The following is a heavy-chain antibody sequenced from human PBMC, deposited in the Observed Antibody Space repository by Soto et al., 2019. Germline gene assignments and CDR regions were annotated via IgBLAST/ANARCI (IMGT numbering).Heavy chain of an antibody. J-gene: IGHJ3*02. D-gene: IGHD6-13*01. CDR1: GFTFSSYS. CDR3: ARALRPYSSSWNDAFDI. Sequence: PGGSLRLSCVASGFTFSSYSMNWVRQAPGKGLEWVSYISRSSSTIYYADSVKGRFTISRDNAKNSLYLQMNSLRAEDTAVYYCARALRPYSSSWNDAFDIWGQGTMVTVSS. V-gene: IGHV3-48*01. CDR2: ISRSSSTI.